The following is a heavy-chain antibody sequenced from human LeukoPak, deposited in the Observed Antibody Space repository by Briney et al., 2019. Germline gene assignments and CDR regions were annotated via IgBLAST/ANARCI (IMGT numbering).Heavy chain of an antibody. Sequence: GGSLRLSCSASGFTFSDYDMNWVRQAQGKGLEWVSSISGLSSYTYYGESVKGRFSISRDNAKNSLYLQMNSLGAEDTATYYCGRAFPPLRTSSAGDLWGQGILVTVSS. V-gene: IGHV3-21*01. CDR3: GRAFPPLRTSSAGDL. D-gene: IGHD3-16*01. CDR2: ISGLSSYT. CDR1: GFTFSDYD. J-gene: IGHJ4*02.